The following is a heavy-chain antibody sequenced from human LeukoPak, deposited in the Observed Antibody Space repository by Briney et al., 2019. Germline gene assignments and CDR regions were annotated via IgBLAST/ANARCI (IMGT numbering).Heavy chain of an antibody. CDR3: AKVLGSGNPLGAFDI. Sequence: GGSLRLSCAASGFTFSSYGMHWVRQAPGKGLEWVAVISYDGSNKYYADSVKGRFTISRDNSKNTLYLQMNSLRAEDTAVYYCAKVLGSGNPLGAFDIWGQGTMVTVSS. D-gene: IGHD3-10*01. J-gene: IGHJ3*02. V-gene: IGHV3-30*18. CDR1: GFTFSSYG. CDR2: ISYDGSNK.